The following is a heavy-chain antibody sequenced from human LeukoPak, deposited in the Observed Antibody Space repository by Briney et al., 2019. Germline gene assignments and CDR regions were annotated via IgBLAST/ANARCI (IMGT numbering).Heavy chain of an antibody. V-gene: IGHV3-23*01. D-gene: IGHD3-9*01. Sequence: GGSLRLSCAVSGFTFSSYAMSWVRQAPGEGLEWVSAISGSGGSTYYADSVKGRFTISRDNAKNSLYLQMDSLRAEDTAAYYCARDFDRAGDYHHFDYWGQGTLATVSS. CDR2: ISGSGGST. CDR1: GFTFSSYA. CDR3: ARDFDRAGDYHHFDY. J-gene: IGHJ4*02.